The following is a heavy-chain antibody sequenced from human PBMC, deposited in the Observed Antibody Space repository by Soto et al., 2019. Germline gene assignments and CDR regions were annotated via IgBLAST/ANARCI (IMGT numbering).Heavy chain of an antibody. Sequence: PVESLKISCQASGYTFTIYWIGWVRQMPGKGLEWMGIIYPSDSDTRYSPSFQGQVTISADQSINTASLKLSSVTAADTAVYYCARDDPYIAALDYWGQGTLVTVSS. V-gene: IGHV5-51*01. CDR2: IYPSDSDT. CDR1: GYTFTIYW. J-gene: IGHJ4*02. CDR3: ARDDPYIAALDY. D-gene: IGHD6-6*01.